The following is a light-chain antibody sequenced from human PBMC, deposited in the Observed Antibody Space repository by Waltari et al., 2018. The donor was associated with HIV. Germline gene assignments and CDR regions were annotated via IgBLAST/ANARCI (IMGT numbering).Light chain of an antibody. Sequence: SYVVTQTPSVSVAPGQTARITCAGDDIGSESVHWYQQKPGQAPVLVVYDDRDRPSGIPGRFTGSNSGNTATLTSTRVEAGDEADYYCQVWESGGDIVFFGGGTKLTVL. CDR3: QVWESGGDIVF. CDR2: DDR. CDR1: DIGSES. V-gene: IGLV3-21*02. J-gene: IGLJ2*01.